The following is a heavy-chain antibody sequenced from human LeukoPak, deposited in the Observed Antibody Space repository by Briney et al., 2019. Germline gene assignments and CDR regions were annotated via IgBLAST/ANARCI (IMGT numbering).Heavy chain of an antibody. CDR3: ARQWLVESVPDY. J-gene: IGHJ4*02. V-gene: IGHV4-34*08. CDR2: INHSGST. CDR1: GFTFSSYS. D-gene: IGHD6-19*01. Sequence: PGGSLRLSCAASGFTFSSYSMNWVRQPPGKGLEWIGEINHSGSTNYNPSLKSRVTISVDTSKNQFSLKLSSVTAADTAVYYCARQWLVESVPDYWGQGTLVTVSS.